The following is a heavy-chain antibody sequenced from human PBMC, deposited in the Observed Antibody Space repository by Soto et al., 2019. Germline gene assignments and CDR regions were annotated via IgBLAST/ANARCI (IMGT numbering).Heavy chain of an antibody. CDR2: VHDTGTT. Sequence: QLQLQESGPGLVKPSETLSLTCAVSGGSVSSGGNYWGWIRQSPGKGLEWIGSVHDTGTTHYNPSLPSRVSISVDSSNNPFSLNVNSVTAADTAVSYCARGLSSPSAAGFWGQGTLVTVSS. J-gene: IGHJ4*02. CDR1: GGSVSSGGNY. D-gene: IGHD6-6*01. CDR3: ARGLSSPSAAGF. V-gene: IGHV4-39*01.